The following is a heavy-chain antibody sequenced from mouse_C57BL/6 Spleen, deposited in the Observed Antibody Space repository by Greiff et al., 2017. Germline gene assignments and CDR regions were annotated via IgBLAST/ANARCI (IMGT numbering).Heavy chain of an antibody. Sequence: ESGPGLVKPSQSLSLTCSVTGYSITSGYYWNWIRQFPGNKLEWMGYISYDGSNNYNPSLKNRISITRDTSKNQFFLKLNSVTTEDTATYYCARGDSSGYPLYFDVWGTGTTVTVSS. CDR1: GYSITSGYY. CDR2: ISYDGSN. CDR3: ARGDSSGYPLYFDV. D-gene: IGHD3-2*02. J-gene: IGHJ1*03. V-gene: IGHV3-6*01.